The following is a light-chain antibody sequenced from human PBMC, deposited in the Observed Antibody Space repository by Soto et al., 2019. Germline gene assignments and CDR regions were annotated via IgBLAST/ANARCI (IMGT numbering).Light chain of an antibody. Sequence: QSVLTQPASVSGSPGQSITISCTGTSSDVGSYNLVSWYQQHPGKAPKLMIYEVSKRPSGVSNRFSGSKSGNTASLTISGLQAEDEADSYCCSYAGSSYVVGTGTKVTVL. CDR2: EVS. CDR3: CSYAGSSYV. CDR1: SSDVGSYNL. J-gene: IGLJ1*01. V-gene: IGLV2-23*02.